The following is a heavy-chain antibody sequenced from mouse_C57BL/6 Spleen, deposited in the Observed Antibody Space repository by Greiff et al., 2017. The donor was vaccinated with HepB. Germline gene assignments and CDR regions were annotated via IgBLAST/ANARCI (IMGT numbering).Heavy chain of an antibody. CDR1: GYSFTGYY. J-gene: IGHJ3*01. CDR3: ATMLAWFAY. V-gene: IGHV1-42*01. CDR2: INPSTGGT. Sequence: VQLKQSGAELVKPGTSVKISCKASGYSFTGYYMNWVKQSPEKSLEWIGEINPSTGGTTYNQKFKAKATLTVDKTSSTAYMQLKSLTSEDSAVYYCATMLAWFAYWGQGTPVTVSA.